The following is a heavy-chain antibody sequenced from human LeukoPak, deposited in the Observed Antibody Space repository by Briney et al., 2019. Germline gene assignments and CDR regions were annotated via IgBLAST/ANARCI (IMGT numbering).Heavy chain of an antibody. V-gene: IGHV3-30*04. CDR1: GFTFSSYA. J-gene: IGHJ4*02. Sequence: GRSLRLSCAASGFTFSSYAMHWVRQAPGKGLEWVAVISYDGSNKYYADSVKGRFTISRDNSKNTLYLQMNSLRAEDTAIYYCARSGLNRFDYWGQGTLVTVSS. CDR3: ARSGLNRFDY. D-gene: IGHD2-15*01. CDR2: ISYDGSNK.